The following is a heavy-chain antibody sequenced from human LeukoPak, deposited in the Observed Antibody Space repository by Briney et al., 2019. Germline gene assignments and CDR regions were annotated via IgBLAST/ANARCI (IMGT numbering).Heavy chain of an antibody. CDR2: IPYDGSNK. CDR1: GFTFSSYA. V-gene: IGHV3-30*04. Sequence: TGGSLRLSCAASGFTFSSYAMHWVRQAPGKGLEWVAVIPYDGSNKYYADSVKGRFTISRDNSKNTLYLQMNSLRAEDTAVYYCARAPDYSNSKERTLFDYWGQGTLVTVSS. J-gene: IGHJ4*02. D-gene: IGHD4-11*01. CDR3: ARAPDYSNSKERTLFDY.